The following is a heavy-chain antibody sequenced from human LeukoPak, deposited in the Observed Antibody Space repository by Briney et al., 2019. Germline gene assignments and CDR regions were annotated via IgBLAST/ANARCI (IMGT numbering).Heavy chain of an antibody. V-gene: IGHV4-59*08. CDR3: ARHDALLDYFDY. Sequence: PSETLSLTCTVSGGSISSYYWSWIRQPPGKGLEWIGYIHYSGSTNYNPSLKSRVTISVDTSKNQFSLKLSSVTAADTAVYYCARHDALLDYFDYWGQGTLVTVSS. CDR1: GGSISSYY. J-gene: IGHJ4*02. D-gene: IGHD2-8*02. CDR2: IHYSGST.